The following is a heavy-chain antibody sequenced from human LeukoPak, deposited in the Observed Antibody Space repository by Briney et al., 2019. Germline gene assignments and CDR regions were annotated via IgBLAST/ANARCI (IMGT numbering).Heavy chain of an antibody. CDR1: GFTFDTYW. V-gene: IGHV3-7*01. CDR2: MKQDGSEI. J-gene: IGHJ4*02. Sequence: GGSLRLSCVASGFTFDTYWMSWVRQAPGKGLEWVANMKQDGSEIYYVDSVGGRFSISRDNAKNSVYLQMNSLRAEDTAVYYCARGGYYFDYWGQGTQVTVSS. CDR3: ARGGYYFDY.